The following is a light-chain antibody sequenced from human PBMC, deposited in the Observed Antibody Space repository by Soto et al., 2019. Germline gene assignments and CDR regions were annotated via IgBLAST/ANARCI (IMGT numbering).Light chain of an antibody. CDR2: SNN. V-gene: IGLV1-44*01. CDR3: AAWDDSLTGRV. J-gene: IGLJ2*01. CDR1: SSNIGSNT. Sequence: QSVLTQPPSASGTPGQRVTISCSGSSSNIGSNTVNWYQQLPGTAPKLLIYSNNQPPSGVPDRFAGSKSGTSASLAISGLQSEDEADYYCAAWDDSLTGRVFGGGTKLTVL.